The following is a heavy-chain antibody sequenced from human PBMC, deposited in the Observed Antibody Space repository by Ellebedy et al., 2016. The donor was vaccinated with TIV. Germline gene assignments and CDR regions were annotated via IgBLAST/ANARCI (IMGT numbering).Heavy chain of an antibody. Sequence: SVKVSXKASGGTFSSYAISWVRQAPGQGLEWMGGIIPIFGTANYAQKFQGRVTITADKSTSTAYMELSSLRSEDTAVYYCARDRVAVAGNSMDVWGQGTTVTVSS. CDR3: ARDRVAVAGNSMDV. CDR2: IIPIFGTA. J-gene: IGHJ6*02. CDR1: GGTFSSYA. D-gene: IGHD6-19*01. V-gene: IGHV1-69*06.